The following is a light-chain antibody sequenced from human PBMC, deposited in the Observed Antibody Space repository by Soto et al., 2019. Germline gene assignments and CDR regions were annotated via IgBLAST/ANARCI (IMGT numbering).Light chain of an antibody. J-gene: IGLJ1*01. CDR1: SSDVGGYDY. V-gene: IGLV2-8*01. CDR3: SSYTGGNPSYV. CDR2: EVT. Sequence: QSVLTQPPSASGSPGQSVTISCTGTSSDVGGYDYVSWYQQHPGKAPKPMIYEVTIRPSGVSDRFSGSKSGNTASLTVSGLQAEDEADYYCSSYTGGNPSYVFGTGTKLTVL.